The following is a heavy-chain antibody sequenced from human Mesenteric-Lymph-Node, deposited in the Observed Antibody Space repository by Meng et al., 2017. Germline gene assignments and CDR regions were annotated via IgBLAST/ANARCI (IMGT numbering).Heavy chain of an antibody. V-gene: IGHV4-31*03. Sequence: GQLQESGPGLVKPSQTLSLTCTVSGDSISSGDHYWSWSRQHPGKGLEWIGYFYFSGNTYYNPSLKSRVSISVDTSKNQFSLRLSSVTAADTAVYYCARYYYDSSGVTWIDPWGQGTLVTVSS. D-gene: IGHD3-22*01. CDR1: GDSISSGDHY. J-gene: IGHJ5*02. CDR2: FYFSGNT. CDR3: ARYYYDSSGVTWIDP.